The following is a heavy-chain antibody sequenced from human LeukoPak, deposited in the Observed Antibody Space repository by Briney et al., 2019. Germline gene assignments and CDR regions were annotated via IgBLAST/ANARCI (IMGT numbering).Heavy chain of an antibody. CDR3: ASRSPSYSSGWYGAFDI. CDR2: MNPNSGNT. Sequence: ASVKVSCKASGYTFTSYDINWVRQATGQGLEWMGWMNPNSGNTGYAQKFQGRVTMTRNTSISTAYMELSSLRSEDTAVYYCASRSPSYSSGWYGAFDIWGQGTMVTVSS. J-gene: IGHJ3*02. CDR1: GYTFTSYD. D-gene: IGHD6-19*01. V-gene: IGHV1-8*01.